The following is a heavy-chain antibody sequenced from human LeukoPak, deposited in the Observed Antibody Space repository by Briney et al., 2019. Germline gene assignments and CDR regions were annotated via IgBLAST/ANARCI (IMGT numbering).Heavy chain of an antibody. CDR1: GGSISSYY. D-gene: IGHD6-19*01. CDR2: IYYSGST. CDR3: ATQAVAGTIDY. J-gene: IGHJ4*02. Sequence: SETLSLTCTVSGGSISSYYWSWIRQPPGKGLEWIGYIYYSGSTNYNPSLKSRVTISVDTSKNQFSLKLSSVTAADTAVYYRATQAVAGTIDYWGQGTLVTVSS. V-gene: IGHV4-59*01.